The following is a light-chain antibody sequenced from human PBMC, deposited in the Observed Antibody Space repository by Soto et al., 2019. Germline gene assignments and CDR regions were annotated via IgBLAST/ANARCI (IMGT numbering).Light chain of an antibody. CDR2: WAS. CDR1: QSVLSNSNNKNS. V-gene: IGKV4-1*01. CDR3: YQDEQTPPWT. J-gene: IGKJ1*01. Sequence: DIVMTQSPDSLAVSLGERATINCKPSQSVLSNSNNKNSIAWYQQKTGQPPRLLIYWASTRESGVPDRFSGSGSGTDFTLTISSLQAADVAVYFCYQDEQTPPWTFGRGTKVEIK.